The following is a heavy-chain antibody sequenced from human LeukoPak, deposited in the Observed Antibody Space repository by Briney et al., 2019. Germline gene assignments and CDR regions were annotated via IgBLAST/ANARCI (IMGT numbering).Heavy chain of an antibody. D-gene: IGHD6-13*01. CDR2: INHSGST. CDR3: ARGYSNTHAFDI. J-gene: IGHJ3*02. Sequence: PSETLSPTCAVYGGSFSGYYWSWIRQPPGKGLEWIGEINHSGSTNYNPSLKSRVTISVDTSKNQFSLKLSSVTAADTAVYYCARGYSNTHAFDIWGQGTMVTVSS. V-gene: IGHV4-34*01. CDR1: GGSFSGYY.